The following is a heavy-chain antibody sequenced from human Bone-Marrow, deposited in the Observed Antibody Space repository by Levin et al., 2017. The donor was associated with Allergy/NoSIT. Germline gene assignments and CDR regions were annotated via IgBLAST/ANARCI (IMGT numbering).Heavy chain of an antibody. Sequence: LAGGSLRLSCAASGFTFDTYAMFWVRQAPGKGLEWVSGISYNSGTIGYADSVKGRFTISRDNANKSLFLEISSLRPEDTALYYCAKDNVPYDSSGHLDYWGQGTLVTVSS. CDR1: GFTFDTYA. V-gene: IGHV3-9*01. D-gene: IGHD3-22*01. CDR2: ISYNSGTI. CDR3: AKDNVPYDSSGHLDY. J-gene: IGHJ4*02.